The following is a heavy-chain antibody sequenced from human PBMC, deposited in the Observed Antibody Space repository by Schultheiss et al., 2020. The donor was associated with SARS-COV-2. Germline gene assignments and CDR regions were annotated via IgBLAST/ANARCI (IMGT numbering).Heavy chain of an antibody. V-gene: IGHV3-7*05. CDR1: GFTFSSYW. Sequence: GGSLRLSCAASGFTFSSYWMSWVRQAPGKGLEWVANIKGDGSEKYLVDSVKGRFTISRDNANNSLYLQMSSLRAEDTAVYYCARDSSKRTTIFAMVPHRYMDVWGKGITVTGSS. CDR2: IKGDGSEK. J-gene: IGHJ6*03. D-gene: IGHD3-3*01. CDR3: ARDSSKRTTIFAMVPHRYMDV.